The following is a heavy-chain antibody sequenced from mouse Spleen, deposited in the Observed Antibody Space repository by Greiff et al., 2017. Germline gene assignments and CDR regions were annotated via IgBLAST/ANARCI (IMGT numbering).Heavy chain of an antibody. Sequence: VKLMESGAELARPGASVKMSCKASGYTFTSYTMHWVKQRPGQGLEWIGYINPSSGYTKYNQKFKDKATLTADKSSSTAYMQLSSLTSEDSAVYYCARSDGNPFDYWGQGTTLTVSS. V-gene: IGHV1-4*01. CDR2: INPSSGYT. CDR1: GYTFTSYT. D-gene: IGHD1-1*01. J-gene: IGHJ2*01. CDR3: ARSDGNPFDY.